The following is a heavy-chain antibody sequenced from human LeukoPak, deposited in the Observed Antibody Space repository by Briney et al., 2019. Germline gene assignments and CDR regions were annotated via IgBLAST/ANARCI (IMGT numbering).Heavy chain of an antibody. J-gene: IGHJ4*02. D-gene: IGHD2-2*01. CDR3: VRDRDAYHTALAF. Sequence: QTLSLTCAISGDSVSNNIATWNWVRQSPSRGLEWLGRTYYRSRWGNDYAISVKGRITINPDTSRNQFSLQLNSVTPEDTAVYYCVRDRDAYHTALAFWVPGTPVTVTS. CDR1: GDSVSNNIAT. CDR2: TYYRSRWGN. V-gene: IGHV6-1*01.